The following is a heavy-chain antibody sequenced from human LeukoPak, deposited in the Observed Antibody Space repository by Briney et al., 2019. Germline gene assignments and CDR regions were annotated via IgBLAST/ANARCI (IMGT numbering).Heavy chain of an antibody. Sequence: GGSLRLSCAASGFTFSSYAMSWVRQAPGKGLEWVSAISGSDGSTYYADSVKGRFTISRDNSKNTLYLQMNSLRAQDTAVYYCAKESRGALIFDYWGQGTLVTVSS. D-gene: IGHD1-26*01. CDR2: ISGSDGST. CDR3: AKESRGALIFDY. CDR1: GFTFSSYA. V-gene: IGHV3-23*01. J-gene: IGHJ4*02.